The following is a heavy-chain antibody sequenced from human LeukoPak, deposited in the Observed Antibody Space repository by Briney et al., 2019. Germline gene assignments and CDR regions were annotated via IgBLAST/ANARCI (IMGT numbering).Heavy chain of an antibody. CDR1: GFTFSAYW. CDR2: ISYDGSNK. V-gene: IGHV3-30*18. Sequence: GGSLRLSCAASGFTFSAYWMTWFRQAPAKGLEGVAVISYDGSNKYYADSVKGRFTISRDNSKNTLYLQMNSLRAEDTAVYYCAKDGDVGQWLVGWSRHVPTSWGQGTMVTVSS. D-gene: IGHD6-19*01. J-gene: IGHJ3*01. CDR3: AKDGDVGQWLVGWSRHVPTS.